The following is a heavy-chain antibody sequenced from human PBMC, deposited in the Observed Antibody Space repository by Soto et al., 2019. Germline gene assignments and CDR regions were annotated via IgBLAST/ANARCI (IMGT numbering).Heavy chain of an antibody. V-gene: IGHV3-30*02. J-gene: IGHJ4*02. CDR1: GTIFSGYG. Sequence: GGSLRLSCTTSGTIFSGYGMHWVRQAPGRGLEWVALIRSDGSNIQYADSVKGRFTISRDNSRKILYLQMDSLRADDTAVYYCARDGVGATTYFGYLDYWGQGAPVTVSS. D-gene: IGHD1-26*01. CDR2: IRSDGSNI. CDR3: ARDGVGATTYFGYLDY.